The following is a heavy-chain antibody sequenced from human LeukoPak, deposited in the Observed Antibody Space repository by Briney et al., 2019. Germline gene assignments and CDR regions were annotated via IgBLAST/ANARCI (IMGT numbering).Heavy chain of an antibody. D-gene: IGHD2-2*01. Sequence: GRSLRLSCAASGFTLSSYGMHWVRQAPGKGLEWVAVISYDGSNKYYADSVKGRFTISRDNSKNTLYLQMNSLRAEDTAVYYCAKDQDIVVVPAAMLTNWFDPWGQGTLVTVSS. CDR2: ISYDGSNK. J-gene: IGHJ5*02. CDR3: AKDQDIVVVPAAMLTNWFDP. V-gene: IGHV3-30*18. CDR1: GFTLSSYG.